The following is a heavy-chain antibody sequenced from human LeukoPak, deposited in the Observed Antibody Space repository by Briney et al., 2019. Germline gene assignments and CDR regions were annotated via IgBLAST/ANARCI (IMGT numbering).Heavy chain of an antibody. CDR1: GGSISSGDYY. V-gene: IGHV4-30-4*08. J-gene: IGHJ4*02. D-gene: IGHD2-2*01. CDR2: IYYSGST. Sequence: ASETLSLTCTVSGGSISSGDYYWSWIRQPPGKGLEWIGYIYYSGSTYYNPSLKSRVTISVDTSKNQFSLKLSSVTAADTAVYYCARVRIVVVPAASYWGQGTLVTVSS. CDR3: ARVRIVVVPAASY.